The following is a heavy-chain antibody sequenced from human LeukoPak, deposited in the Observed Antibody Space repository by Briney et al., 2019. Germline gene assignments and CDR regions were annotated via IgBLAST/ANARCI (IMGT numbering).Heavy chain of an antibody. Sequence: PSETLSLTCTVSGGSISSHFWSWIRQPPGKGLEWIGYIYYSGSTYYNPSLKSRVTISVDTSKNQFSLRLSSVTAADTAVYYCARGNGDYFAFDIWGQGTMVTVSS. CDR2: IYYSGST. CDR3: ARGNGDYFAFDI. J-gene: IGHJ3*02. D-gene: IGHD4-17*01. CDR1: GGSISSHF. V-gene: IGHV4-59*11.